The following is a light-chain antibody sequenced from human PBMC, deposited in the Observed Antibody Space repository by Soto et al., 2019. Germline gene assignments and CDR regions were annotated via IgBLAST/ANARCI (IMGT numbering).Light chain of an antibody. V-gene: IGKV1-39*01. CDR2: AAS. Sequence: DIPMTQYPSSLSASVGDRVTITCRASQTISSYLNWYQQKPWKAPKLLIYAASSLQSGVPSGFSGSGSGTDFTLTISSLQPEDFSNYYCQQTYPPPWTCGQGTKVDIK. CDR3: QQTYPPPWT. CDR1: QTISSY. J-gene: IGKJ1*01.